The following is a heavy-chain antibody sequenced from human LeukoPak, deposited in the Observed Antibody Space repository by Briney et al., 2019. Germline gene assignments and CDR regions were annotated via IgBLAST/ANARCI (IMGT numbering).Heavy chain of an antibody. CDR3: AREANTAFDY. CDR2: INYDGTST. CDR1: GFTFGSYW. J-gene: IGHJ4*02. V-gene: IGHV3-74*01. D-gene: IGHD2/OR15-2a*01. Sequence: GGSLRLSCVASGFTFGSYWMHWVRQAPGKGPVWVSRINYDGTSTTYADSVKGRFTVSRDNGKKTVSLQINSLRPDDTAVYYCAREANTAFDYWGQGTLVTVSS.